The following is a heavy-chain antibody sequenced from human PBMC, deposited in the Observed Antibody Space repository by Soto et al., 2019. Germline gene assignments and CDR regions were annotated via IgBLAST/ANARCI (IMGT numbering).Heavy chain of an antibody. CDR1: GFTFDDYA. J-gene: IGHJ4*01. V-gene: IGHV3-9*01. CDR2: ITWNSGKV. CDR3: VKDSYADFHRVLSTAEYFFDY. D-gene: IGHD2-15*01. Sequence: GGSLRLSCTASGFTFDDYAMHWVRQGPGRGLEWVSGITWNSGKVAYADSVKGRFTIARDDDNNSLYLQMNSLRPEDTALYYCVKDSYADFHRVLSTAEYFFDYWGHGTLVTVS.